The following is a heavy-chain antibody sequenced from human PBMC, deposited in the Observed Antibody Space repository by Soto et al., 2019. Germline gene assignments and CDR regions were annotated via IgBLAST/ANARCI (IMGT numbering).Heavy chain of an antibody. CDR2: ISAYNGNT. J-gene: IGHJ4*02. D-gene: IGHD2-2*02. Sequence: GASVKVSCKASGYTFTSYGISWVRQAPGQGLEWMGWISAYNGNTNYAQKLQGRVTMTTDTSTSTAYMELRSLRSDDTAVYYCARDAGSCSSTSCYIQKLKAFPRYWGQGTLVTVSS. V-gene: IGHV1-18*01. CDR3: ARDAGSCSSTSCYIQKLKAFPRY. CDR1: GYTFTSYG.